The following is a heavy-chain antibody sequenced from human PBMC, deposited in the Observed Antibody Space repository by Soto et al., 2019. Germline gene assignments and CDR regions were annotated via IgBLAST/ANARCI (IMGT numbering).Heavy chain of an antibody. CDR2: IDPRDSQT. Sequence: PGESLKISFKGSGYSFAGYWITWVRQKPVKGLDWMGRIDPRDSQTYYSPSFRGHVTISVTKSITTVFLQWSSLRASDTAMYYCARQIYDSDTGPNFQYYFDSWGQGTPVTVSS. J-gene: IGHJ4*02. CDR3: ARQIYDSDTGPNFQYYFDS. D-gene: IGHD3-22*01. CDR1: GYSFAGYW. V-gene: IGHV5-10-1*01.